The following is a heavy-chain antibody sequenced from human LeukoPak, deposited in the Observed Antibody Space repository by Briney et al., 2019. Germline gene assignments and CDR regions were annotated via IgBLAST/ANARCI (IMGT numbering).Heavy chain of an antibody. J-gene: IGHJ4*02. V-gene: IGHV4-4*07. Sequence: SETLSLTCTVSGGSISSYYWNWIRQPAGMGLEWIGRIYTSGSTNYNPSLKSRATISVDKSKNQFSLKLRSVTDADTAVYYCARDSPRVTFGGLIADFDSWGQGTLVTVSS. CDR2: IYTSGST. D-gene: IGHD3-16*02. CDR1: GGSISSYY. CDR3: ARDSPRVTFGGLIADFDS.